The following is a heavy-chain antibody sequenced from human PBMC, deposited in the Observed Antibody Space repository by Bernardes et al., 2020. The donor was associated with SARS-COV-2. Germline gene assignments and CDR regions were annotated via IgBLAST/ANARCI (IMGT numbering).Heavy chain of an antibody. V-gene: IGHV3-20*04. D-gene: IGHD3-10*01. J-gene: IGHJ6*02. CDR1: GFTFDGYG. CDR2: MNWNGAGT. CDR3: ARSHDGSGIYYRDYFYGMDV. Sequence: GGSLRLSCVASGFTFDGYGMNWVRQAPGKGLEWVSGMNWNGAGTGYADSVEGRFSISRDTAKKSLYLQMNGLRAEDTALYYCARSHDGSGIYYRDYFYGMDVWGQGTAVTVYS.